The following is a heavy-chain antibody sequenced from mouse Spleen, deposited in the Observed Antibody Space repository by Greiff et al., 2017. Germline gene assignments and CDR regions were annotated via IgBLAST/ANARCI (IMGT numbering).Heavy chain of an antibody. V-gene: IGHV5-17*03. J-gene: IGHJ3*01. D-gene: IGHD2-14*01. CDR1: GFTFSDYG. CDR3: ARQTLSYYRYDWFAY. Sequence: EVKLVESGGGLVKPGGSLKLSCAASGFTFSDYGMHWVRQAPEKGLEWVAYISSGSSTIYYADTVKGRFTISRDNAKNTLYLQMSSLRSEDTALYYCARQTLSYYRYDWFAYWGQGTLVTVSA. CDR2: ISSGSSTI.